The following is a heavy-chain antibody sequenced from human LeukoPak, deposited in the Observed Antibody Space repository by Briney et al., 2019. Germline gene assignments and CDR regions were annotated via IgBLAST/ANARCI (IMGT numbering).Heavy chain of an antibody. D-gene: IGHD3-10*01. CDR2: ISYDGGDE. CDR1: GFISNMYA. CDR3: AREGRWGPHSPGNYHYMDV. V-gene: IGHV3-30*04. Sequence: GGSLRLSCGASGFISNMYAIHWVRQAPGKGLEWVAVISYDGGDEKYADFVKGRFTISRDSSKNTLSLQMNSLRVEDTAVYYCAREGRWGPHSPGNYHYMDVWGRGTTVTVSS. J-gene: IGHJ6*03.